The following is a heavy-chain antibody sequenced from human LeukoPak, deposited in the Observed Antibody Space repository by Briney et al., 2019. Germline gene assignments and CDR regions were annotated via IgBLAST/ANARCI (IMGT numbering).Heavy chain of an antibody. D-gene: IGHD3-22*01. J-gene: IGHJ4*02. Sequence: SETLSLTCAVSGGSISSSNWWSWVRQPPGKGLEWIGEIYHSGSTNYNPSLKSRVTISVDKSKNQFSLKLSSVTAADTAVYYCARDYYDSSGYSGNYFDYWGQGTLVTVSS. CDR1: GGSISSSNW. CDR2: IYHSGST. V-gene: IGHV4-4*02. CDR3: ARDYYDSSGYSGNYFDY.